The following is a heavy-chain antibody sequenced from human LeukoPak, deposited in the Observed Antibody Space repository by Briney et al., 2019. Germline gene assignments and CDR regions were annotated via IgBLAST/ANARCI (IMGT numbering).Heavy chain of an antibody. CDR3: AKEGGYCSSTSCYKRAFDY. J-gene: IGHJ4*02. CDR2: IRYDGSNK. V-gene: IGHV3-30*02. D-gene: IGHD2-2*02. Sequence: GGSLRLSCAASGFTFSSYGMHWVRQAPGKGLEWVAFIRYDGSNKYYADSVKGRFTISRDNSKNTLYLQMNSLRAEDTAVYYCAKEGGYCSSTSCYKRAFDYWGQGTLVTVSS. CDR1: GFTFSSYG.